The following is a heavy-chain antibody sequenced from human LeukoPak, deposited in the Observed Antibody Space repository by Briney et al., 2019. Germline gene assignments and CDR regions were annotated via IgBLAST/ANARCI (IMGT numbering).Heavy chain of an antibody. CDR2: ISGSGGST. V-gene: IGHV3-23*01. CDR1: GFTVSSNY. CDR3: ASRRWAQPGY. J-gene: IGHJ4*02. Sequence: QAGGSLRLSCAASGFTVSSNYMSWVRQAPGKGLEWVSAISGSGGSTYYADSVKGRFTISRDNSKNTLYLQMNSLRAEDTAVYYCASRRWAQPGYWGQGTLVTVSS. D-gene: IGHD5/OR15-5a*01.